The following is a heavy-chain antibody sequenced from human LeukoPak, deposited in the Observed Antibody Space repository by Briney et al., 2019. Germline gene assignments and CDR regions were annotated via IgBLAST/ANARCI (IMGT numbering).Heavy chain of an antibody. CDR1: GFTFSSYW. J-gene: IGHJ5*02. V-gene: IGHV4-34*01. CDR3: ARGRGGIAARHTYNWFDP. CDR2: INHSGST. D-gene: IGHD6-6*01. Sequence: GSLRLSCAASGFTFSSYWMSWVRQPPGKGLEWIGEINHSGSTNYNPSLKSRVTISVDTSKNQFSLKLSSVTAADTAVYYCARGRGGIAARHTYNWFDPWGQGTLVTVSS.